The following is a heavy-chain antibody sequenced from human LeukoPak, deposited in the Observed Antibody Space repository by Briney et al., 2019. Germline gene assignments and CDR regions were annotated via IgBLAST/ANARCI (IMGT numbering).Heavy chain of an antibody. CDR2: INSDGSST. CDR1: GFTLSSYW. J-gene: IGHJ4*02. V-gene: IGHV3-74*01. CDR3: ARSYNFDY. D-gene: IGHD5-18*01. Sequence: GGSLRLSCAASGFTLSSYWMHWVRQAPVKGLVWVSRINSDGSSTSYADSVKGRFTISRDNAKNTLYLQMNSLRAEDTAVYYCARSYNFDYWGQGTLVTVSS.